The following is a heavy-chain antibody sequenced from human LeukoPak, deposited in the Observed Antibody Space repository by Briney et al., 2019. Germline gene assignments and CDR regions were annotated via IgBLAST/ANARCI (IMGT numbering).Heavy chain of an antibody. D-gene: IGHD5-12*01. CDR1: GGSISSSNYY. J-gene: IGHJ4*02. Sequence: SETLSLTCTVSGGSISSSNYYWGWIRQPPGKGLEWIGSMNYGGSTYYSPSLKSRVTISVDTSKNQFSLKLSSVTAADTAVYYCARLIVATSGGTNYWGQGTLVTVSS. CDR2: MNYGGST. CDR3: ARLIVATSGGTNY. V-gene: IGHV4-39*07.